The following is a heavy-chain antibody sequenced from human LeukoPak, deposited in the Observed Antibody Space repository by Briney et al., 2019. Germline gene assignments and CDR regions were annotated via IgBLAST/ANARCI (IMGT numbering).Heavy chain of an antibody. V-gene: IGHV3-48*03. J-gene: IGHJ4*02. CDR2: ISSSGTTM. Sequence: PGGSLRLSCAASGFTFSSYEMNWVRQAPGKGLEWVSYISSSGTTMYHADSMKGRLTISRNNAKNSLDLQVNSLRAEDTAVYYCARGFGYGFDNWGQGTLVTVSS. CDR3: ARGFGYGFDN. D-gene: IGHD5-18*01. CDR1: GFTFSSYE.